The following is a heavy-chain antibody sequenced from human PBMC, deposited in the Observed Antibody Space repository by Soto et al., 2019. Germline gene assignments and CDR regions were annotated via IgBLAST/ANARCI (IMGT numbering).Heavy chain of an antibody. Sequence: EVQLLESGGGLVQPGGSLRLSCAASGFTFSSYAMSWVRQAPGKGLEWVSAISGSGGSTYYADSVKGRFTISRDNSKNTLYLQMNSLRAEDTAVYYCAKVLRDIVVVPAAPNWYCDLWGRGTLVTVSS. CDR1: GFTFSSYA. J-gene: IGHJ2*01. V-gene: IGHV3-23*01. CDR2: ISGSGGST. D-gene: IGHD2-2*01. CDR3: AKVLRDIVVVPAAPNWYCDL.